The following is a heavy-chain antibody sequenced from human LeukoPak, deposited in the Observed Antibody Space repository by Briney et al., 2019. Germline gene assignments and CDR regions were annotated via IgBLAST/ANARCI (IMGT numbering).Heavy chain of an antibody. Sequence: GGSLGLSCAASGFTFSSYAMYWVRQAPGKGLEWVAVISYDGSNKYYADSVKGRFTISRDNSKNTLYLQMNSLRAEDTAVYYCAKDLEPQLVGAADYWGQGTLVTVSS. D-gene: IGHD1-26*01. CDR3: AKDLEPQLVGAADY. J-gene: IGHJ4*02. CDR1: GFTFSSYA. V-gene: IGHV3-30*18. CDR2: ISYDGSNK.